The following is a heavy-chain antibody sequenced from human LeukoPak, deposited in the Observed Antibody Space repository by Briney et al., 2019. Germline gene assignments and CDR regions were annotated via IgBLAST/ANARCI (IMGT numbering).Heavy chain of an antibody. V-gene: IGHV3-48*04. Sequence: GGSLRLSCAASGFTFSTYNMNWVRQAPGKGLEWVSFISSGSRIIYYADSVKGRFTISRDNAKNSLYLQMNSLRAEDTAVYYCVPSEGGRGYSFGHDAFDIWGQGTMVTVSS. CDR2: ISSGSRII. D-gene: IGHD5-18*01. J-gene: IGHJ3*02. CDR3: VPSEGGRGYSFGHDAFDI. CDR1: GFTFSTYN.